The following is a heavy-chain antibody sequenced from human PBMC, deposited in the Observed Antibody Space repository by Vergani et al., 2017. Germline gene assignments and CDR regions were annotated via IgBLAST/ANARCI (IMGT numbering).Heavy chain of an antibody. V-gene: IGHV3-73*02. CDR3: TRSIVTMVRGVIAYYYGMDV. CDR1: GLTFSGSA. J-gene: IGHJ6*02. Sequence: EVQLVESGGGLVQPGGSLKLSCAASGLTFSGSARHWVRRAPGKGLEWVGRIRSKANSYATAYAASVKGRFTISRDDSKNTAYLQMNSLKTEDTAVYYCTRSIVTMVRGVIAYYYGMDVWGQGTTVTVSS. CDR2: IRSKANSYAT. D-gene: IGHD3-10*01.